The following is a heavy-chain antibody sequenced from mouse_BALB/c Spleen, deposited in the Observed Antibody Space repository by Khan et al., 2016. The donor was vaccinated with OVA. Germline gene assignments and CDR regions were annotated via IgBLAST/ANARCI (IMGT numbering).Heavy chain of an antibody. J-gene: IGHJ3*01. CDR2: ISSGGDYT. Sequence: EVELVESGGDLVKPGGSLKLSCAASGFIFSSYSMSWVRQTPDKRLEWVATISSGGDYTYYPANVQGRFTISRDNAKNTLYLQMNSLKSEDTAMYYWASHLTGSFGNWGQGTLVTVSA. V-gene: IGHV5-6*01. CDR3: ASHLTGSFGN. CDR1: GFIFSSYS. D-gene: IGHD4-1*01.